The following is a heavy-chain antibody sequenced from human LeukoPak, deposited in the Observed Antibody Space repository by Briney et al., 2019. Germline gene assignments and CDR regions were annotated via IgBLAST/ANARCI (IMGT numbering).Heavy chain of an antibody. V-gene: IGHV3-7*01. Sequence: GGSLRLSCAASGFTFSTYWMSWVRQAPGKGLEWGAHIKQDRSEKYYVDSVKGRFTIARDNAKNSLYLQMNSLRAEDTAVYYCARDPSRGYNYGYGDYWGQGTLVIVSS. CDR3: ARDPSRGYNYGYGDY. D-gene: IGHD5-18*01. CDR1: GFTFSTYW. J-gene: IGHJ4*02. CDR2: IKQDRSEK.